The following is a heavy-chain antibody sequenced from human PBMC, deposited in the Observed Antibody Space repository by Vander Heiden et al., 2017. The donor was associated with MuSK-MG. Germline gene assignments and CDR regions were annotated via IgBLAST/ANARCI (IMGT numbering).Heavy chain of an antibody. Sequence: QVQLVESGGGVVQPGRPLRLSCAASGFTFGSYAMHWVRQAPGKGLEWVAVISYDGSNKYYADSVKGRFTISRDNSKNTLYLQMNSLRAEDTAVYYCARAKAARPVGWFDPWGQGTLVTVSS. J-gene: IGHJ5*02. CDR1: GFTFGSYA. CDR3: ARAKAARPVGWFDP. CDR2: ISYDGSNK. V-gene: IGHV3-30-3*01. D-gene: IGHD6-6*01.